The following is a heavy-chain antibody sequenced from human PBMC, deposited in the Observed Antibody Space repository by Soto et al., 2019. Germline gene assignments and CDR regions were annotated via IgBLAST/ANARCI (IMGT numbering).Heavy chain of an antibody. CDR1: GGTFSSYA. CDR2: IIPIFGTA. J-gene: IGHJ4*02. Sequence: SVKVSCKASGGTFSSYAISWVRQAPGQGLEWMGGIIPIFGTANYAQKFQGRVTITADKSTSTAYMELSSLRSEDTAVYYCAKRAYCSGGSCFQQGFDFWGQGTLVTVSS. D-gene: IGHD2-15*01. V-gene: IGHV1-69*06. CDR3: AKRAYCSGGSCFQQGFDF.